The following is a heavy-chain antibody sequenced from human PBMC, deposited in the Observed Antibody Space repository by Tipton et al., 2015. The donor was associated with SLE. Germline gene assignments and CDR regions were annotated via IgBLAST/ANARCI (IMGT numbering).Heavy chain of an antibody. CDR3: ARDPIAAAGEFDY. Sequence: TLSLTCTVSGGSISPYCWSWIRQPPGKGLEWIGYIYYSGSTKYNPSLKSRVTISVDTSKNQFSLKLSSVTAADTAVYYCARDPIAAAGEFDYWGQGTLVTVSP. V-gene: IGHV4-59*01. CDR2: IYYSGST. CDR1: GGSISPYC. J-gene: IGHJ4*02. D-gene: IGHD6-13*01.